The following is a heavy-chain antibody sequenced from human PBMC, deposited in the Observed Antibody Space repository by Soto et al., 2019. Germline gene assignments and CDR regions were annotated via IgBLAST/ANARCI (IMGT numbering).Heavy chain of an antibody. CDR1: GYSFTSYD. CDR2: MNPNSGNT. V-gene: IGHV1-8*01. J-gene: IGHJ3*02. Sequence: QVQMVQSGAEVKKPGASVKVSCRASGYSFTSYDVNWVRQATGQGLEWMGWMNPNSGNTAFAQKFQGRVTMTRDTPISTAYMELSSLTSEDTAVYFCARYPYTSYCSDGTCAYDAFDIWGKGTVVTVSS. CDR3: ARYPYTSYCSDGTCAYDAFDI. D-gene: IGHD2-15*01.